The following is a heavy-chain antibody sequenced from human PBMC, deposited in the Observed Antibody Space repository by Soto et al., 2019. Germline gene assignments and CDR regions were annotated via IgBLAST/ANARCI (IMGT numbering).Heavy chain of an antibody. CDR2: MFYGVST. J-gene: IGHJ4*02. V-gene: IGHV4-39*01. CDR1: GSSINSSGYY. CDR3: ARLPSRHLVDY. Sequence: SETLSLTCTVSGSSINSSGYYWGWIRQPPGKGLEWIGSMFYGVSTYYNPSLKSRVTVSVDTSKNQFSLNLRSVTAADTAVYYCARLPSRHLVDYWGQGTLVTVTS. D-gene: IGHD3-3*02.